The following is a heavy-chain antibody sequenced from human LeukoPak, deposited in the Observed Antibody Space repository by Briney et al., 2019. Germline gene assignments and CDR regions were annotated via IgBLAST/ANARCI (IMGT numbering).Heavy chain of an antibody. D-gene: IGHD3-3*01. CDR1: GGSISSSSYY. V-gene: IGHV4-39*01. J-gene: IGHJ4*02. Sequence: SETLSLTCTVSGGSISSSSYYWGWIRQPPGKGLEWIGSIYYSGSTYYNPSLKSRVTISVDASKNQFSLKLSSVTAADTAVYYCARLPEWALFDYWGQGTLVTVSS. CDR2: IYYSGST. CDR3: ARLPEWALFDY.